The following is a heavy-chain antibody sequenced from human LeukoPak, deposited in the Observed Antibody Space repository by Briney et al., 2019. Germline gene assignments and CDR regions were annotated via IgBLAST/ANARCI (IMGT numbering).Heavy chain of an antibody. J-gene: IGHJ4*02. CDR1: GGSISSSSYY. CDR2: IYYSGST. V-gene: IGHV4-39*07. CDR3: ARGDDYVWAD. Sequence: SETLSLTCTVSGGSISSSSYYWGWIRQPPGKGLEWIGSIYYSGSTYYNPSLKSRVTISVDRSKNQFSLKLSSVTAADTAVYYCARGDDYVWADWGQGTLVTVSS. D-gene: IGHD3-16*01.